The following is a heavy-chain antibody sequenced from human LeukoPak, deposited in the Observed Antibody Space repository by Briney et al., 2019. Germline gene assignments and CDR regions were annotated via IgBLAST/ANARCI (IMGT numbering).Heavy chain of an antibody. CDR2: ISYDGSNK. D-gene: IGHD3-22*01. Sequence: LPGRSLRLSCAASGFTFSSYGMHWVRQAPGKGLEWVAVISYDGSNKYYADSVKGRFTISRDNAKNSLYLQMNSLRTEDTAVYYCARVLHKRNYDSSDYYGYWGQGTLVTVSS. J-gene: IGHJ4*02. CDR3: ARVLHKRNYDSSDYYGY. V-gene: IGHV3-30*03. CDR1: GFTFSSYG.